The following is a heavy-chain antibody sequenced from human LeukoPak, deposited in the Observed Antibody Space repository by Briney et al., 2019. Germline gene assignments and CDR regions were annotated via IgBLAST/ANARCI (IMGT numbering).Heavy chain of an antibody. CDR3: ARGLSTAMELYYYYGMDV. J-gene: IGHJ6*02. V-gene: IGHV3-11*01. Sequence: GGSLRLSCAASGFTFSDYYMSWIRQAPGKGLEWVSYISSSGSTIYYADSVKGRFTISRDNAKNSLCLQMNSLRAEDTAVYYCARGLSTAMELYYYYGMDVWGQGTTVTVSS. CDR1: GFTFSDYY. CDR2: ISSSGSTI. D-gene: IGHD5-18*01.